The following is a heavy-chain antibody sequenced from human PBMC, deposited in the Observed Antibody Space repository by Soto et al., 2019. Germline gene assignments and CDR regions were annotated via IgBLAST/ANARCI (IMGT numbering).Heavy chain of an antibody. CDR1: GFTFSSYA. CDR3: AKATESTPRRDGYNEIEIDAFDI. J-gene: IGHJ3*02. V-gene: IGHV3-23*01. Sequence: GGSLRLSCAASGFTFSSYAMSWVRQAPGKGLEWVSAISGSGGSTYYADSVKGRFTISRDNSKNTLYLQMNSLRAEDTAVYYCAKATESTPRRDGYNEIEIDAFDIWGQGTMVTVSS. D-gene: IGHD5-12*01. CDR2: ISGSGGST.